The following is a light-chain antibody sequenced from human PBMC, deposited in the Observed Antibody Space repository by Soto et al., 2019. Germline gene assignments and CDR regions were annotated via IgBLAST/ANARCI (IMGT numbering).Light chain of an antibody. J-gene: IGKJ5*01. Sequence: EIVLTQSPATLSLSPGERATLSFRASQTIDNTLAWYQRKPGQAPRLLIYDVSNRATGIPARFSGSGSGTDFTLTISSLQPEDFATYYCQQSYSTSITFGQGTRLEIK. V-gene: IGKV3-11*01. CDR3: QQSYSTSIT. CDR1: QTIDNT. CDR2: DVS.